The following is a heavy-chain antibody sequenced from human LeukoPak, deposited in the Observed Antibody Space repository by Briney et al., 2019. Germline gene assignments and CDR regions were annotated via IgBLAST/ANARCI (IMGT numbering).Heavy chain of an antibody. CDR1: GYLFTSHW. D-gene: IGHD2-15*01. Sequence: GDSLKISFRVSGYLFTSHWIGWVRQTPGKGLGWMGIIFPSDSDTRYSPSFQGQVTISVDNSISTAYLRWSSLKASDTAIYYCARRHCTGISCYWGFDYWGQGTLVTVSS. V-gene: IGHV5-51*01. CDR3: ARRHCTGISCYWGFDY. CDR2: IFPSDSDT. J-gene: IGHJ4*02.